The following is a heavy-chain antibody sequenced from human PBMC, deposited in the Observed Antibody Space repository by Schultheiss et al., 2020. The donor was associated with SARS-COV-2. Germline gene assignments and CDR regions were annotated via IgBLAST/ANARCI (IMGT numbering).Heavy chain of an antibody. CDR1: GGSISSYY. V-gene: IGHV4-59*01. D-gene: IGHD6-19*01. CDR3: AGARIAVAGNWNWYFDL. CDR2: IYYSGST. J-gene: IGHJ2*01. Sequence: SETLSLTCTVSGGSISSYYWSWIRQPPGKGLEWIGYIYYSGSTNYNPSLKSRVTISVDTSKNQFSLKLSSVTAADTAVYYCAGARIAVAGNWNWYFDLWGRGTLVTVSS.